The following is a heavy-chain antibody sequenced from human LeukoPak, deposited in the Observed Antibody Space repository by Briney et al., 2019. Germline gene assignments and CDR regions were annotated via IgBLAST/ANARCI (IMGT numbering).Heavy chain of an antibody. Sequence: GGSLRLSCSASGFTYTDYSMSWVRQAPGKGLEWVANIKQDGSEKNYVDSVKGRFTTSRDNAENSLFLQMNSLRVEDTAVYYCAREWQGGIAAAGTRIEGDYWGQGTLVAVSS. CDR2: IKQDGSEK. J-gene: IGHJ4*02. V-gene: IGHV3-7*01. D-gene: IGHD6-13*01. CDR1: GFTYTDYS. CDR3: AREWQGGIAAAGTRIEGDY.